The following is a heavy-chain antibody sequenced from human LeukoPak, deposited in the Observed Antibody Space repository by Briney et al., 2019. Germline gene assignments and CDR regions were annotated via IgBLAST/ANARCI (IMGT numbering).Heavy chain of an antibody. CDR1: GYTFTSYY. J-gene: IGHJ3*02. V-gene: IGHV1-46*01. CDR2: INPSGGST. Sequence: ASVKVSCKASGYTFTSYYMHWVRQAPGQGLEWMGIINPSGGSTSYAQKFQGRVTMTRDTSTSTVYMELSSLRSEDTAVYYCARGDYYDSSGYCPGCSDASDIWGQGTMVTVSS. CDR3: ARGDYYDSSGYCPGCSDASDI. D-gene: IGHD3-22*01.